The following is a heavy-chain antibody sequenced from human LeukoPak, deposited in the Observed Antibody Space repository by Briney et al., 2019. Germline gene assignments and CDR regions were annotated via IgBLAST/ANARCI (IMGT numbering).Heavy chain of an antibody. CDR1: GFTFSNAW. CDR3: TTEIAAAGTMETIDY. J-gene: IGHJ4*02. CDR2: IKSKTDGGTT. Sequence: TGGSLRLSCAASGFTFSNAWMSWVRQAPGKGLEWVGRIKSKTDGGTTDYAAPVKGRFTISRDDSKNTLYLQMNSLKTEDTAVYYCTTEIAAAGTMETIDYWGQGTLVTVSS. V-gene: IGHV3-15*01. D-gene: IGHD6-13*01.